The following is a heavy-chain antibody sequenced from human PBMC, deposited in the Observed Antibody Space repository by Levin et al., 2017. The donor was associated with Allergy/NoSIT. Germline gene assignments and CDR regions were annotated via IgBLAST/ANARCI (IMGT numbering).Heavy chain of an antibody. CDR3: ARVVSGGGYTKIDY. CDR1: FFCLRLSS. CDR2: LSSLVIT. V-gene: IGHV4-59*01. D-gene: IGHD5-18*01. J-gene: IGHJ4*02. Sequence: LLLSFPFSFFCLRLSSFLFISHHHCPFLSFLFSLSSLVITNYYPSLKSRVTISVDTSKNQFSLKLSSVTAADTAVYYCARVVSGGGYTKIDYWGQGTLVTVSS.